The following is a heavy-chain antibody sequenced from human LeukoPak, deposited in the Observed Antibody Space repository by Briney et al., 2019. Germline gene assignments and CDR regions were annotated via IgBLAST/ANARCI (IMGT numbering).Heavy chain of an antibody. CDR3: AREQRYNWNYRAFDI. J-gene: IGHJ3*02. Sequence: SETLSLTCTVSGGSISSYYWSWIRQPPGKGLEWIGYIYYSGSTNYNPSLKSRVTISVDTSKNQFSLKLSSVTTADTAVYYCAREQRYNWNYRAFDIWGQGTMVTVSS. CDR1: GGSISSYY. D-gene: IGHD1-7*01. V-gene: IGHV4-59*01. CDR2: IYYSGST.